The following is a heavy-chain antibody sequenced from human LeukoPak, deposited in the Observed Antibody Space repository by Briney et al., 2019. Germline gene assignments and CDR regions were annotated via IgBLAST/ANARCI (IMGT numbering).Heavy chain of an antibody. CDR1: GFTFSRYS. J-gene: IGHJ4*02. Sequence: GGSLRLSCAVSGFTFSRYSMNWVRQAPGKGLEWVSSISPSSNYIYYADSVKGRFTISRDNAKTSLYLQMNSLRAEDTAVYYCARDLRHPVGGTSYRGQGTLVTVSS. CDR2: ISPSSNYI. V-gene: IGHV3-21*01. D-gene: IGHD4-23*01. CDR3: ARDLRHPVGGTSY.